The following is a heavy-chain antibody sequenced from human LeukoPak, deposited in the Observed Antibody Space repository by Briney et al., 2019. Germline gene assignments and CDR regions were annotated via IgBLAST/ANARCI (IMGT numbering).Heavy chain of an antibody. D-gene: IGHD1-26*01. CDR1: GFTFSNSA. CDR3: AREAGIVGAPTTFDY. V-gene: IGHV3-23*01. J-gene: IGHJ4*02. CDR2: LTGNGGRT. Sequence: GGSLRLSCAASGFTFSNSAMSWVRQAPGKGLEWVSVLTGNGGRTYYADSVKGRFTISRDSSQNTLYLQMNSLRAEDTAVYYCAREAGIVGAPTTFDYWGQGTLVTVTS.